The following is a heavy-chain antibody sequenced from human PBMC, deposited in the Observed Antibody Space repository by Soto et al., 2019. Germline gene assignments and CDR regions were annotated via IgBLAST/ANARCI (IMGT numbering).Heavy chain of an antibody. CDR3: ARRVFYCGCRNCYSGGYAMVV. Sequence: VQLVESGGGVVQPGRSLRLSCTASGFTFNIYAMHWVRQAPGKGLEWVGIISYDGGKIAYTESVKGGFTTSRDNSKNTLYLHMFTLRTDVTAVYYCARRVFYCGCRNCYSGGYAMVVWGQGTTVTVSS. D-gene: IGHD2-15*01. J-gene: IGHJ6*02. CDR2: ISYDGGKI. CDR1: GFTFNIYA. V-gene: IGHV3-30*04.